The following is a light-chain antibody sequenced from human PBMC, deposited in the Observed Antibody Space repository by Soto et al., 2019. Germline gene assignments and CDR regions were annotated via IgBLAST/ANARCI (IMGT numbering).Light chain of an antibody. J-gene: IGKJ4*01. CDR1: QSVSSN. CDR3: QQYNVCHLT. CDR2: VAS. Sequence: EIVMTQSPATLSVSPGERATLSCRASQSVSSNLAWYQQKPGQTPKLLIYVASTRATGIAARFSGSGSATEFTLPISSLQSEDFAVYYCQQYNVCHLTFGGGTKVEFK. V-gene: IGKV3-15*01.